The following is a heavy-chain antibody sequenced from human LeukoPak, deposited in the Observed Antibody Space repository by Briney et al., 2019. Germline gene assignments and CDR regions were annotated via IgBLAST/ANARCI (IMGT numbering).Heavy chain of an antibody. CDR2: IRYDGSNK. Sequence: GGSLRPSCAASGFTFSSYGMHWVRQAPGKGLEWVAFIRYDGSNKYYADSVKGRFTISRDNSKNTLYLQMNSLRAEDTAVYYCAKDRPVLRYFDWFRGGAFDIWGQGTMVTVSS. CDR1: GFTFSSYG. V-gene: IGHV3-30*02. D-gene: IGHD3-9*01. CDR3: AKDRPVLRYFDWFRGGAFDI. J-gene: IGHJ3*02.